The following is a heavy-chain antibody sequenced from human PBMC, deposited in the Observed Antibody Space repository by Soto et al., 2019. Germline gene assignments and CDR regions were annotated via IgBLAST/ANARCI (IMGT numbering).Heavy chain of an antibody. V-gene: IGHV4-59*01. Sequence: SETLSLTCTVSGGSISSYYWSWIRQPPGKGLEWIGYIYYSGSTNYNPSLKSRVTISVDTSKNQFSLKLSSVTAADTAVYYCARETGVAASSFDYWGQGTLVTVSS. D-gene: IGHD6-13*01. CDR3: ARETGVAASSFDY. J-gene: IGHJ4*02. CDR2: IYYSGST. CDR1: GGSISSYY.